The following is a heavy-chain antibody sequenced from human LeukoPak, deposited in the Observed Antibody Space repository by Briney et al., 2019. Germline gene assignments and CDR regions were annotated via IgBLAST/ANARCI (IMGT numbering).Heavy chain of an antibody. V-gene: IGHV1-2*04. CDR2: INPNSGGT. CDR1: GYTFTGYY. D-gene: IGHD1-26*01. J-gene: IGHJ3*02. CDR3: ARAGIVGAKTLGLRSDFDI. Sequence: ASVKVSCQASGYTFTGYYMHWVRQAPGQGLEWMGWINPNSGGTNYAHKFQGWVTMTRDTSITTAYMELSRLRSHDTAVYYCARAGIVGAKTLGLRSDFDIWGQGTMVTVSS.